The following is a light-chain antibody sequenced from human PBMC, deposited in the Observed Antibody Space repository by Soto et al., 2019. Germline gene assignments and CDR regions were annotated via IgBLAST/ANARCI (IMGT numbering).Light chain of an antibody. CDR2: STS. CDR3: LLYFGSAQV. CDR1: TGAVTSVSY. J-gene: IGLJ3*02. V-gene: IGLV7-43*01. Sequence: QAVVTQEPSLTVSPGGTVTLTCASSTGAVTSVSYPNWVQQKPGQAPRALIYSTSNSHSWTPARFSGSLLGGKAALTLSGVQPEYEAVYYCLLYFGSAQVFGGGTKLTVL.